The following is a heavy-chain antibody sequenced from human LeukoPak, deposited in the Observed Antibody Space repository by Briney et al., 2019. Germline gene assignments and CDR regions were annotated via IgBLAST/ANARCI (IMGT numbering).Heavy chain of an antibody. D-gene: IGHD6-13*01. J-gene: IGHJ4*02. CDR1: GGSISSSY. CDR3: ARITAAGTRKSLYYFDY. CDR2: IYTSGSP. Sequence: SETLSLTCTVSGGSISSSYWSWIRQPAGKGLEWIGRIYTSGSPNYNPSLKSRVTMSVDTSKNQLSLKLSSVTAADTAVYYCARITAAGTRKSLYYFDYWGQGTLVTVSS. V-gene: IGHV4-4*07.